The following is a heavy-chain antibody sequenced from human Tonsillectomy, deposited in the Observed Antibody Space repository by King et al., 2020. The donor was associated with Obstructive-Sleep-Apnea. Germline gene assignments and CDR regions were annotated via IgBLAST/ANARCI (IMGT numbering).Heavy chain of an antibody. D-gene: IGHD6-19*01. CDR3: ARDRHSSGWYFFDY. J-gene: IGHJ4*02. CDR2: INAGKGNT. CDR1: GYTFPSYT. V-gene: IGHV1-3*01. Sequence: QLVQSGAEVKKPGASVKVSCEASGYTFPSYTMHWVRQAPGQRLEWMGWINAGKGNTKYSQKFQGRVTITRDTSASTAYMELSSLRSEDTAVYYCARDRHSSGWYFFDYWGQGTLVTVSS.